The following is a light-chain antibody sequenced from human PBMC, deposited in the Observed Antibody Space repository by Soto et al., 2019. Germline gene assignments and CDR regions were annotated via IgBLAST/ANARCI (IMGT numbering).Light chain of an antibody. J-gene: IGKJ3*01. CDR3: QKHNSAPFT. Sequence: DIPMTQSPSSLSASIGDRVTITCRASQGISNYLAWYQQKPGKVPRLLICATSTLQSGVPSRSSGSGSGTDFTLTISSLQPEDVATYYCQKHNSAPFTFGPGTKVDIK. CDR2: ATS. V-gene: IGKV1-27*01. CDR1: QGISNY.